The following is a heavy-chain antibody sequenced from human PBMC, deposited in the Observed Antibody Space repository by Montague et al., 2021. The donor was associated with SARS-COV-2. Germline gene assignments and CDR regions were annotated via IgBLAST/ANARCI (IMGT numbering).Heavy chain of an antibody. J-gene: IGHJ6*03. CDR3: ASTFTGGLYYFYYYMDV. CDR1: GGSIRGSTYY. D-gene: IGHD3-16*01. V-gene: IGHV4-39*01. Sequence: SETPSLTCTVSGGSIRGSTYYWVWIRQPPGKGLEWIGSIYYSGSTYYSPSLKSRVTISVDRSKTQFSLRLSSVTASDTAVYYCASTFTGGLYYFYYYMDVWGKGTTVTVSS. CDR2: IYYSGST.